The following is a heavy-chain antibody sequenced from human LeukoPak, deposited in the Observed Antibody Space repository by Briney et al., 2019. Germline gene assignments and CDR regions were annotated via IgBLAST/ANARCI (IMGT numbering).Heavy chain of an antibody. D-gene: IGHD3-10*01. CDR2: ISSTGGNT. CDR3: AKDFSLGSHNWFDP. V-gene: IGHV3-23*01. Sequence: PGGSLRLSCAPSGFTFSSYAMSWVRQAPGKGLEWVSAISSTGGNTYYADSVKGRFTISRDNSKNTLYLQMNSLRADDTAVYYCAKDFSLGSHNWFDPWGQGTLVTVSS. J-gene: IGHJ5*02. CDR1: GFTFSSYA.